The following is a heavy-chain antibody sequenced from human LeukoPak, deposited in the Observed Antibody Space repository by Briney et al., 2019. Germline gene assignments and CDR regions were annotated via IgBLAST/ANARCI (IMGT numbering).Heavy chain of an antibody. CDR1: GFTFYTYE. D-gene: IGHD3-10*01. Sequence: GGSLRLSCVGSGFTFYTYEMNWVRQAPGKGLEWLSFISRGGFEIHYAASVEGRFTISRDDAKNTLYLQMASLRDEDTAVYYCAREFRVLPDMWGQGTMVTVSS. J-gene: IGHJ3*02. CDR2: ISRGGFEI. CDR3: AREFRVLPDM. V-gene: IGHV3-48*03.